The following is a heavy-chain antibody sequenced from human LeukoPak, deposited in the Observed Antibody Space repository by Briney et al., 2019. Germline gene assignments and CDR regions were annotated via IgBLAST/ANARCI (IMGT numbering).Heavy chain of an antibody. CDR1: GGSFSGYY. D-gene: IGHD6-13*01. J-gene: IGHJ4*02. V-gene: IGHV4-34*01. Sequence: PSETLSLTCAVYGGSFSGYYWSWIRQPPGKGREWIGEINHSGSTNYNPSLKSRVTISVDTSKNQFSLKLSSVTAADTAVYYCARVGYSSSWYYFDYWGQGTLVTVSS. CDR3: ARVGYSSSWYYFDY. CDR2: INHSGST.